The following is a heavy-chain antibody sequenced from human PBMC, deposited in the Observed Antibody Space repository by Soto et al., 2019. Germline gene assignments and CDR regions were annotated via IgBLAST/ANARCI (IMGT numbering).Heavy chain of an antibody. V-gene: IGHV1-46*01. CDR2: MKFRDRST. J-gene: IGHJ6*01. Sequence: EASVKVSCKASGYMLTSHHMHWVRQAPGQGLEWMGIMKFRDRSTTYAQRFQGRVSMTRDTSTSTVNMELSSLRSDDTAVYYCARDAGVGSYGSKIYGMDVWGPGTTVTVSS. D-gene: IGHD3-10*01. CDR1: GYMLTSHH. CDR3: ARDAGVGSYGSKIYGMDV.